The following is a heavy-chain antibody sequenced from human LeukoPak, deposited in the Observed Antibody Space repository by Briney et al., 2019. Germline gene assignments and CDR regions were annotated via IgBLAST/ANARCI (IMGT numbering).Heavy chain of an antibody. V-gene: IGHV3-33*06. D-gene: IGHD4-17*01. J-gene: IGHJ4*02. CDR3: AKERRATVTTSIFDY. CDR2: IWYDGSNK. Sequence: GGSLRLSCAASGFTFSSYSMRWARHAPGKGLEWVAVIWYDGSNKYYADSGTGRFTTSRDSSKNTLYLQMNSLRAEGTAVYYCAKERRATVTTSIFDYWGQGTLVTVSS. CDR1: GFTFSSYS.